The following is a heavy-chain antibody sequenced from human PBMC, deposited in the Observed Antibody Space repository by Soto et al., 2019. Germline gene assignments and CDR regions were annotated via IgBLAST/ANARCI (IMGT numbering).Heavy chain of an antibody. D-gene: IGHD3-16*01. CDR1: GFSLTTSGVG. CDR2: IYWDDDK. CDR3: AHSLGEDWFDP. Sequence: QITLKESGPTLVKSTQTLTLTCTFSGFSLTTSGVGVGWIRQPPGKALEWLALIYWDDDKRYSPSLKSRLTITKDTSKNQVVLMMTNMDPVDTATYDCAHSLGEDWFDPLGQGTLVTVSS. J-gene: IGHJ5*02. V-gene: IGHV2-5*02.